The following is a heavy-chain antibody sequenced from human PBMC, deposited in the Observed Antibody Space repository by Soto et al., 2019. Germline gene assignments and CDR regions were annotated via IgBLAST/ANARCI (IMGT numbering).Heavy chain of an antibody. J-gene: IGHJ4*01. V-gene: IGHV1-8*01. Sequence: ASVKVSCKASGYTFNNYDINWVRQATGQGLEWMGWVNPNTGNRVYAPKFQGRVTMTGDTSINTAHMELSGLRSEDTAVYYCARTYHDSSGFYSIDQWGKGTLVTASS. CDR2: VNPNTGNR. D-gene: IGHD3-22*01. CDR1: GYTFNNYD. CDR3: ARTYHDSSGFYSIDQ.